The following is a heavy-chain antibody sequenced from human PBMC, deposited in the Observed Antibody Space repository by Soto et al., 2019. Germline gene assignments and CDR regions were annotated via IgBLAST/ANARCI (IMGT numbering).Heavy chain of an antibody. V-gene: IGHV3-30*18. D-gene: IGHD6-6*01. J-gene: IGHJ4*02. CDR2: ISYDGSNK. Sequence: SGGSLRLSCAASGFTFSSYGMHWVRQAPGKGLEWVAVISYDGSNKYYADSVKGRFTISRDNSKNTLYLQMNSLRAEDTAVYYCAKDGVGGGSSSASDYWGQGTLVTVSS. CDR1: GFTFSSYG. CDR3: AKDGVGGGSSSASDY.